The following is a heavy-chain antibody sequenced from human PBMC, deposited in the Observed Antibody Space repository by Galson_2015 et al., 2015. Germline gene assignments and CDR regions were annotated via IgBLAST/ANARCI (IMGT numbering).Heavy chain of an antibody. CDR1: GYTFTSYG. CDR3: ARVREELYNWFDP. V-gene: IGHV1-18*04. Sequence: SVKVSCKASGYTFTSYGISWVRQAPGQGLEWMGWISAYNGNTNYAQELQGRVTMTTDTSTSTAYMELRSLRSDDTAVYYCARVREELYNWFDPWGQGTLVTVSS. CDR2: ISAYNGNT. D-gene: IGHD3-10*01. J-gene: IGHJ5*02.